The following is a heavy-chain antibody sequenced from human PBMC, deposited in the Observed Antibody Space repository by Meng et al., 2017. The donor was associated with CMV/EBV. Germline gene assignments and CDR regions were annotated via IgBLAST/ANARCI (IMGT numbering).Heavy chain of an antibody. D-gene: IGHD4-11*01. V-gene: IGHV3-33*01. CDR2: IWYDGSDK. CDR1: GFTFSSYG. J-gene: IGHJ6*02. CDR3: ARDTLSTVTTVPHYGMDV. Sequence: GGSLRLSCAASGFTFSSYGMHWVRQAPGKGLEWVAVIWYDGSDKYYVDSVKGRFTISRDNAKNSVYLQMNSLRAEDTAVYYCARDTLSTVTTVPHYGMDVWGQGTTVTVSS.